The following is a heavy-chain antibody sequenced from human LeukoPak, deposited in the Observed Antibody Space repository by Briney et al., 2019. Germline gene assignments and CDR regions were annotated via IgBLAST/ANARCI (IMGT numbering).Heavy chain of an antibody. CDR2: MYHSGST. V-gene: IGHV4-38-2*02. CDR1: GYSISSGHY. Sequence: PSETLSLTCTVSGYSISSGHYWGWIRQPPGKGLEWIGSMYHSGSTYYNPPLKSRVTISEDTSKNQFSLKLSSVTAADTAVYYCARHRPVGATTRARNYFDYWGQGTLVTVSS. J-gene: IGHJ4*02. CDR3: ARHRPVGATTRARNYFDY. D-gene: IGHD1-26*01.